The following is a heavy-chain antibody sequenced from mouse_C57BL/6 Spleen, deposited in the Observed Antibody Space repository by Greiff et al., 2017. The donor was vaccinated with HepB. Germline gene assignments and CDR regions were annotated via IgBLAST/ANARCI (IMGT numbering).Heavy chain of an antibody. J-gene: IGHJ4*01. V-gene: IGHV5-4*01. CDR1: GFTFSSYA. Sequence: DVKLFYSFLFLVNPLWSLKLSCAASGFTFSSYAMSWVRHTPEKRLEWVATISDGGSYTYYPDNVKGRFTISRDNAKNNLYLQMSHLKSEDTAMYYCAREKDYYSNYGYYAMDYRGQGTSVTVSS. D-gene: IGHD2-5*01. CDR3: AREKDYYSNYGYYAMDY. CDR2: ISDGGSYT.